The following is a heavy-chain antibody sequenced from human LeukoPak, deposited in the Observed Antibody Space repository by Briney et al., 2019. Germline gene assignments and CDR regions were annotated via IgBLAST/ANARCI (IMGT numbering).Heavy chain of an antibody. CDR3: ARGYYESSGYWYLDY. CDR1: GYTFTAYS. V-gene: IGHV1-18*04. Sequence: ASVKVSCKASGYTFTAYSMHWVRQAPGQGLEWMGWISTYTGNKNYAQKLQDRVTMTTDSSTRTVYMELRSLRSDDTAVYYCARGYYESSGYWYLDYWGQGTLVTVSS. J-gene: IGHJ4*02. D-gene: IGHD3-22*01. CDR2: ISTYTGNK.